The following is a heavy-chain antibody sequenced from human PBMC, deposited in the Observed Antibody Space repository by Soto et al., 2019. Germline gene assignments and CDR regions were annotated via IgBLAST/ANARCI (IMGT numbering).Heavy chain of an antibody. CDR2: IKSKAGSATP. J-gene: IGHJ4*02. CDR3: IWESRLYSAWR. D-gene: IGHD1-26*01. CDR1: GLTFSDAW. V-gene: IGHV3-15*07. Sequence: VQVVESGGGLVKPGGSLRLSCTVSGLTFSDAWLNWVRQAPGKGLEWVGRIKSKAGSATPDYAAPVKGRFTISRDDSQCRLYLQMNSLQTDDTAVYCCIWESRLYSAWRWGQGTLVTVST.